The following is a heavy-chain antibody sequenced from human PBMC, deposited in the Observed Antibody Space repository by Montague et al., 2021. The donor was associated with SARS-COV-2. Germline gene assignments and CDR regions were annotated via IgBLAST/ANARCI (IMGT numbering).Heavy chain of an antibody. J-gene: IGHJ4*02. CDR2: VTRNGDST. D-gene: IGHD1-14*01. V-gene: IGHV3-20*04. Sequence: SLSLSCAASGSTFDDYGMSWVRQGPGKGLEWVSGVTRNGDSTDFADSVKGRFTISRDNAKNSLHLQMNSLRAEDTALYYCVRGFRNGPFDVWGQGTLVSVSS. CDR1: GSTFDDYG. CDR3: VRGFRNGPFDV.